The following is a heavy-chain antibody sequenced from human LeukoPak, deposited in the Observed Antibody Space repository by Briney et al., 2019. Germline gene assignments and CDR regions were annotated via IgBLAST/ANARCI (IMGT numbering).Heavy chain of an antibody. D-gene: IGHD5-18*01. CDR2: INTNTGNP. J-gene: IGHJ3*02. Sequence: ASVKVSCKASGYTFTSYGMNWVRQAPGQGPEWMGWINTNTGNPTYAQGFTGRFVFSLDTSVSTAYLQISSLKVEDTAVFYCARDLYSYGFTVASDIWGQGTMVTVSS. CDR1: GYTFTSYG. CDR3: ARDLYSYGFTVASDI. V-gene: IGHV7-4-1*02.